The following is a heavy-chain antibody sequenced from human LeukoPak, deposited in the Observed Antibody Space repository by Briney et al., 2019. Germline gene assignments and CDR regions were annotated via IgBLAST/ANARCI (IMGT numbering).Heavy chain of an antibody. J-gene: IGHJ6*02. D-gene: IGHD3-10*01. CDR3: ASPSYYYGPYGMDV. Sequence: ASVKVSCKASGYTFTNYAMNWVRQAPGQGLEWMGWINTNTGNPTYAQGFTGRFVFSLDTSVSTAYLQISSLKAEDTAVYYCASPSYYYGPYGMDVWGQGTTVTVSS. CDR2: INTNTGNP. CDR1: GYTFTNYA. V-gene: IGHV7-4-1*02.